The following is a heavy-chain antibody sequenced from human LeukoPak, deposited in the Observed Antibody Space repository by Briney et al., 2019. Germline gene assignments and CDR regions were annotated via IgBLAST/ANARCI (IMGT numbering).Heavy chain of an antibody. Sequence: ASVKVSCKASGYTFTGHYMHWVRQAPGQGLEWMGWINPNSGGTNYAQKFQGRVTVTRDTSISTAYMELSRLRSDDTAVYYCARGAVRGLISWYFDLWGRGTLVAVSS. D-gene: IGHD3-10*01. CDR2: INPNSGGT. V-gene: IGHV1-2*02. CDR3: ARGAVRGLISWYFDL. CDR1: GYTFTGHY. J-gene: IGHJ2*01.